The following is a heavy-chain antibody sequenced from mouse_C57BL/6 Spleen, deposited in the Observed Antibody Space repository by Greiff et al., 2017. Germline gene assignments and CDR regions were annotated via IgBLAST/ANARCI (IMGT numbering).Heavy chain of an antibody. CDR1: GFNIKDYY. CDR2: FDPEDGET. CDR3: ALRQRRLHFDY. V-gene: IGHV14-2*01. D-gene: IGHD3-2*02. Sequence: VQLKQSGAELVKPGASVKLSCTASGFNIKDYYMHWVKQRTEQGLEWIGRFDPEDGETKYAPKFQGKATITADTSSNTAYLQLSSLTSDDSAVYYCALRQRRLHFDYWGQGTTLTVSS. J-gene: IGHJ2*01.